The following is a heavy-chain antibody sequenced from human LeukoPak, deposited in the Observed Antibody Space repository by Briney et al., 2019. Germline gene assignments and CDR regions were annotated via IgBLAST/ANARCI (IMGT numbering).Heavy chain of an antibody. CDR1: GGSISSSSYY. V-gene: IGHV4-39*07. J-gene: IGHJ4*02. Sequence: SETLSLTCTVSGGSISSSSYYWGWIRQPPGKGLEWIGSNYYSGSTYYNPSLKSRVTISVDTSKNQFSLKLSSVTAADTAVYYCARDVEMATITVYFDYWGQGTLVIVSS. CDR2: NYYSGST. CDR3: ARDVEMATITVYFDY. D-gene: IGHD5-24*01.